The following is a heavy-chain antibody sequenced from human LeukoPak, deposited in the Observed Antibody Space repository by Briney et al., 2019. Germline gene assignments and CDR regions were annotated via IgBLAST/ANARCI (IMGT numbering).Heavy chain of an antibody. CDR1: GYSFTTYW. V-gene: IGHV5-51*01. CDR2: IYPVDSET. J-gene: IGHJ3*02. Sequence: GQSLNISCKGSGYSFTTYWIAWVRQMPGKGLEWLGIIYPVDSETRYSPSFQGQVTISADKSISTAYLLWGSLKASDTAMYYCARSPRDGYHDAFDIWGQGTMVTVSS. D-gene: IGHD5-24*01. CDR3: ARSPRDGYHDAFDI.